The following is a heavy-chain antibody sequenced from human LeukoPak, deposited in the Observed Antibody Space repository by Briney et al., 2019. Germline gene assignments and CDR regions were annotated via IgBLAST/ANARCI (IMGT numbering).Heavy chain of an antibody. V-gene: IGHV3-48*01. CDR2: ISSSSSTI. Sequence: PGGSLRLSCAASGFTFSSYSMNWVRQAPGKGLEWVSYISSSSSTIYYADSVKGRFTISRDNAKNSLYLQMNSLRAEDTAVYYCARGGDFWSGYYTGIDYWGQGTLVTVSS. CDR1: GFTFSSYS. J-gene: IGHJ4*02. CDR3: ARGGDFWSGYYTGIDY. D-gene: IGHD3-3*01.